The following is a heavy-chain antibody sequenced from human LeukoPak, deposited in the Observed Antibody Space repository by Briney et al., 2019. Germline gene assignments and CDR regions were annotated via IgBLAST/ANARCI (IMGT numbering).Heavy chain of an antibody. J-gene: IGHJ4*02. CDR2: ISSSGSTI. Sequence: GGSLRLPCAASGFTFSDYYMSWIRQAPGKGLEWVSYISSSGSTIYYADSVKGRFTISRDNAKSSLYLQMNSLRAEDTAVYYCARFLENTDYYDSSGYYYFDYWGQGTLVTVSS. CDR1: GFTFSDYY. V-gene: IGHV3-11*01. D-gene: IGHD3-22*01. CDR3: ARFLENTDYYDSSGYYYFDY.